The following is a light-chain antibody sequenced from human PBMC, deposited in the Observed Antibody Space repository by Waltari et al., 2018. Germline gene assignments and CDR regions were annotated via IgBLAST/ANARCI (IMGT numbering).Light chain of an antibody. CDR3: SSYAATNIFFV. CDR2: EVN. V-gene: IGLV2-8*01. Sequence: QSALTQPPSASGSPGQSVTISCTGTSSDVGVYNFVSWYQQHPGKAPKLMIYEVNKRPSGFPDRFSGSKSGNTASLTVSGLQAEDEADYYCSSYAATNIFFVFGTGTKVTVL. J-gene: IGLJ1*01. CDR1: SSDVGVYNF.